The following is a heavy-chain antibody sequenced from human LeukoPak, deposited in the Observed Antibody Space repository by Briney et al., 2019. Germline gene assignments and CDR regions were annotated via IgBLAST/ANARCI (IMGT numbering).Heavy chain of an antibody. CDR2: IYTSGST. Sequence: SETLSLTCTVSGGSISSYYWSWIRQPAGKGLEWIGSIYTSGSTNYNPSLKSRVTMSVDTSKNQFSLKLSSVTAADTAVYYCARDSQYYDSSGLRMVDYFDYWGQGTLVTVSS. D-gene: IGHD3-22*01. J-gene: IGHJ4*02. CDR3: ARDSQYYDSSGLRMVDYFDY. V-gene: IGHV4-4*07. CDR1: GGSISSYY.